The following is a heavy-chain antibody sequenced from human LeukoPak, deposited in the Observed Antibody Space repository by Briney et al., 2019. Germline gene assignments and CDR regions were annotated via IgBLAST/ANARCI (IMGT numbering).Heavy chain of an antibody. CDR3: AREGAGYCSGGSCYWFDP. D-gene: IGHD2-15*01. J-gene: IGHJ5*02. Sequence: PSETLSLTCTVSGGSISSYYWSWIRQPPGKGLEWIGYIYYSGSTNYNPSLKSRVTISVDRSKNQFSLKLSSVTAADTAVYYCAREGAGYCSGGSCYWFDPWGQGTLVTVSS. CDR1: GGSISSYY. CDR2: IYYSGST. V-gene: IGHV4-59*12.